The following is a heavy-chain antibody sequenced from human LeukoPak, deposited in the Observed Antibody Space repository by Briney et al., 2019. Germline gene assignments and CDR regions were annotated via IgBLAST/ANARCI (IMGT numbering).Heavy chain of an antibody. D-gene: IGHD3-10*01. CDR3: ARVDDYYGSGSCPYYYMDV. V-gene: IGHV1-2*02. J-gene: IGHJ6*03. Sequence: ASVKVSCKASGYTFTGYYMHWVRQAPGQGLEWMGWINPNSGGTNYAQKFQGRVTMTRDTSISTAYMELSRLRSDDTAVYYCARVDDYYGSGSCPYYYMDVWGKGTTVTISS. CDR2: INPNSGGT. CDR1: GYTFTGYY.